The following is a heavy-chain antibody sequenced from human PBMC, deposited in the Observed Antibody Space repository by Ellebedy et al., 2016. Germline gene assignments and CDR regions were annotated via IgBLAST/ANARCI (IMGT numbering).Heavy chain of an antibody. D-gene: IGHD4-17*01. CDR2: MRGDGAKT. CDR1: GFNVSYNY. CDR3: RQGHYANY. J-gene: IGHJ4*02. V-gene: IGHV3-23*01. Sequence: GESLKISXAASGFNVSYNYLSWVRQAPGKGLEWVSTMRGDGAKTHLADSVKGRFTMSRDIPKNTVYLQMNRLRAEDTAVYYCRQGHYANYWGQGTLVTVSS.